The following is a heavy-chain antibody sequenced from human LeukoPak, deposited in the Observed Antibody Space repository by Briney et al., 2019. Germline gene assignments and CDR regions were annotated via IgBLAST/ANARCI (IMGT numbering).Heavy chain of an antibody. J-gene: IGHJ6*04. D-gene: IGHD3-9*01. V-gene: IGHV6-1*01. CDR3: ARGYDILTGYYVDYYYYGMDV. CDR2: TYYRSKWYN. Sequence: SQTLSLTCAISGDSVSSNSAAWNWIRQSPSRGLEWLGRTYYRSKWYNDYAVSVKSRITINPHTSKNQFSLQLNSVTPEDTAVYYCARGYDILTGYYVDYYYYGMDVWGKGTTVTVSS. CDR1: GDSVSSNSAA.